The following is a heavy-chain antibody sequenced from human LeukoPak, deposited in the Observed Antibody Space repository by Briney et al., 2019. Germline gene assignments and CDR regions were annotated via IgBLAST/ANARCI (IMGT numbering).Heavy chain of an antibody. D-gene: IGHD6-19*01. J-gene: IGHJ4*02. CDR1: GYSISSGYY. CDR2: IYHSGST. Sequence: SETLSLACAVSGYSISSGYYWGWIRQPPGKGLEWIGSIYHSGSTYYNPSLKSRVTISVDTSKNQFSLKLSSVTAADTAVYYCARVGGIAVAGTSYDFDYWGQGTLVTVSS. V-gene: IGHV4-38-2*01. CDR3: ARVGGIAVAGTSYDFDY.